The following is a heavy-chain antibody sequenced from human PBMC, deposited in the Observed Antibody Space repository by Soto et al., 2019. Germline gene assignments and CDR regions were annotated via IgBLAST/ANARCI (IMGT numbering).Heavy chain of an antibody. CDR3: ALSSSIVVVPAAIYYYYGMDV. D-gene: IGHD2-2*01. V-gene: IGHV1-69*13. Sequence: SVKVSCKASGGTFSSYAISWVRQAPGQGLEWMGGIIPIFGTANYAQKFQGRVTITADESTSTAYMELSSLRSEDTAVYYCALSSSIVVVPAAIYYYYGMDVWGQGTTVTVSS. J-gene: IGHJ6*02. CDR1: GGTFSSYA. CDR2: IIPIFGTA.